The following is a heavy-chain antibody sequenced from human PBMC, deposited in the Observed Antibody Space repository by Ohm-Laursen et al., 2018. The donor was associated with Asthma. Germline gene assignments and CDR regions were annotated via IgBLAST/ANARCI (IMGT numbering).Heavy chain of an antibody. J-gene: IGHJ1*01. CDR2: INPNSGGT. CDR1: GYTFTSYG. V-gene: IGHV1-2*06. D-gene: IGHD6-19*01. CDR3: ARGGSSGWADEYFQH. Sequence: VSSVKVSCKASGYTFTSYGISWVRQAPGQGLEWMGRINPNSGGTNYAQKFQGRVTMTRDTSISTAYMELSRLRSDDTAVYYCARGGSSGWADEYFQHWGQGTLVTVSS.